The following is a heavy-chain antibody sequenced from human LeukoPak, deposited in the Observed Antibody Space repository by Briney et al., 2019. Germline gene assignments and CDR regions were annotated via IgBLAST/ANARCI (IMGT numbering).Heavy chain of an antibody. V-gene: IGHV4-31*03. CDR3: ARDDDY. Sequence: TSETLSLTCTVSGGSISSGSFYWSWIRQHPGKGLEWIGYIYYTGSTYYNPSLKSRVTISRDASKNQFSLKLNSVTAADTAMYYCARDDDYWGQGTLVTVSS. J-gene: IGHJ4*02. CDR1: GGSISSGSFY. CDR2: IYYTGST.